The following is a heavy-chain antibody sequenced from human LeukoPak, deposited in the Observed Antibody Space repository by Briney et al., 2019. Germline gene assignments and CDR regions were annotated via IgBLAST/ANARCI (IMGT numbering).Heavy chain of an antibody. CDR3: ARDAATSVGMPHY. V-gene: IGHV3-33*01. CDR1: GFTFSSYS. CDR2: IWSDGSTK. D-gene: IGHD2-2*01. J-gene: IGHJ4*02. Sequence: GGSLRLSCVASGFTFSSYSMHWVRQAPGKGLEWVAIIWSDGSTKYYVGSVKGRFTISRDSSKSTLYLQMNSLRAEDTAVYYCARDAATSVGMPHYWGQGTVVTVSS.